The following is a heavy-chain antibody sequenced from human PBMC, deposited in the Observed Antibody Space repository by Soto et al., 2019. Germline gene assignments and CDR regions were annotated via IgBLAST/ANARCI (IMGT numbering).Heavy chain of an antibody. J-gene: IGHJ4*02. CDR3: ARGGWDDSGWRDF. CDR2: IRSSGTPK. D-gene: IGHD6-19*01. Sequence: EVQLVESGGGLVQPGGSLRLSCSASGFTFSTYSMNWVRQAPGKGLEWVSHIRSSGTPKHYADSVKGRFTISRDNAKSSLYLQMNGLRDEDTAVYYCARGGWDDSGWRDFGGQGPLVTVSP. CDR1: GFTFSTYS. V-gene: IGHV3-48*02.